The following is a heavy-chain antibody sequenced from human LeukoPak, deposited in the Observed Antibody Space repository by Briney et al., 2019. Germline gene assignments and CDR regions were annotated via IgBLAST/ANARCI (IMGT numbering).Heavy chain of an antibody. D-gene: IGHD3-10*01. Sequence: SETLSLTCAVYGGSFSGYYWSWIRQPPGKGLEWIGEINHSGSTNYNPSLKSRVTISVDTSKNQFSLKLSSVTAADTAVYYCARGLAGYYFDYWGQGTLVTVSS. CDR1: GGSFSGYY. J-gene: IGHJ4*02. V-gene: IGHV4-34*01. CDR3: ARGLAGYYFDY. CDR2: INHSGST.